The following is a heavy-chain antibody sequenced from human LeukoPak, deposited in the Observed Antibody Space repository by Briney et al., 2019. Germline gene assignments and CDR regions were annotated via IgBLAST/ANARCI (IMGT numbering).Heavy chain of an antibody. CDR2: INPNSGGT. V-gene: IGHV1-2*02. Sequence: ASVKVSCKASGYTFSNYYMHWVRQAPGQGLEWMGWINPNSGGTNYAQKFQGRVTMTRDTSISTAYMELSGLRSDDTAVYYCARQNGYSPDYWGPGTLVTVAS. CDR1: GYTFSNYY. J-gene: IGHJ4*02. D-gene: IGHD5-24*01. CDR3: ARQNGYSPDY.